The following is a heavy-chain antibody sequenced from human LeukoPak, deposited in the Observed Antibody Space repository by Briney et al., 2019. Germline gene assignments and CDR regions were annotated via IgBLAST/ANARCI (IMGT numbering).Heavy chain of an antibody. CDR3: ARRAGEYSHPYDY. D-gene: IGHD4-17*01. Sequence: GGTLRLSCAASGFTFSSYGMSWVRQAPGKGLEWVSFIYSGGNTHYSDSVKGRFTISRDNSKNTLYLQMNSLRAEDTAVYYCARRAGEYSHPYDYWGQGTLVTVSS. CDR2: IYSGGNT. V-gene: IGHV3-23*05. J-gene: IGHJ4*02. CDR1: GFTFSSYG.